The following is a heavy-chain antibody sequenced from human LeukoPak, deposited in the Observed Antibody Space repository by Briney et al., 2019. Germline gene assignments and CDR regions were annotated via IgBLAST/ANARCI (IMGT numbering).Heavy chain of an antibody. D-gene: IGHD6-19*01. Sequence: ASVKVSCKASGYTFIDYYFNWVRQAPGQGPEWMGRINVKSGATDYAQKFQGRVTVTSDTSISTAYMELSSLRSDDTAVYYCARVGRESSTGWLDYWGQGTLVTVSS. V-gene: IGHV1-2*06. CDR1: GYTFIDYY. CDR2: INVKSGAT. CDR3: ARVGRESSTGWLDY. J-gene: IGHJ4*02.